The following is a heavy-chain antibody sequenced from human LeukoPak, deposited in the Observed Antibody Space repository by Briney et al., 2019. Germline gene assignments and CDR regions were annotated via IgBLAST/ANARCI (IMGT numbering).Heavy chain of an antibody. J-gene: IGHJ4*02. Sequence: ASVKVSCKASGYTFTSDGISWGRQAPGQGLEWMGWISAYNGNTNYAQKLQGRVTMTTDTSTSTAYMELRSLRSDDTAVYYCARVEYSSSSMAYYFDYWGQGTLVTVSS. CDR1: GYTFTSDG. CDR2: ISAYNGNT. CDR3: ARVEYSSSSMAYYFDY. D-gene: IGHD6-6*01. V-gene: IGHV1-18*01.